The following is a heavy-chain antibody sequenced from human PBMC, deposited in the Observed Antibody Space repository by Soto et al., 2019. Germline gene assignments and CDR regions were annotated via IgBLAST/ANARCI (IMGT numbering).Heavy chain of an antibody. CDR3: ARLGVLLWFGELSPRKYFDY. CDR2: ISGSGGST. CDR1: GFTFNTYA. Sequence: GGSLRLSCAASGFTFNTYAMSWVRQAPGKGLEWVSAISGSGGSTYYPDSVKGRFTISRDNSKNTLYLQMNSLRAEDTAVYYCARLGVLLWFGELSPRKYFDYWGQGTLVTVSS. V-gene: IGHV3-23*01. D-gene: IGHD3-10*01. J-gene: IGHJ4*02.